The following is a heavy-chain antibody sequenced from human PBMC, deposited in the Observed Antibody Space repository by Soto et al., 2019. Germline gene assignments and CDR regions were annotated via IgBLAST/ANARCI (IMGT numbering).Heavy chain of an antibody. CDR3: ARELGVLNARRYFDY. CDR1: VGSISSGDYY. J-gene: IGHJ4*02. D-gene: IGHD2-15*01. V-gene: IGHV4-30-4*01. Sequence: SETLCLTCTVSVGSISSGDYYWSWIRQPPGKGLEWIGYIYYSGSTYYNPSLKSRVTISVDTSKNQFSLKLSSVTAADAAVYYCARELGVLNARRYFDYWGQGTMFTVSS. CDR2: IYYSGST.